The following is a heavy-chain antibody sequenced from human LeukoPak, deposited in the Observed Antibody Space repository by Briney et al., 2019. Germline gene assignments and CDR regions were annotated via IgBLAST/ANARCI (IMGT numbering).Heavy chain of an antibody. Sequence: GASVKVSCKASGYTFTSYGISWVRQAPGQGLEWMGWISAYNGNTSYAQKFQGRVTMTRDTSTSTVYMELSSLRSEDTAVYYCATLGECSSTSCYVVDQPLDYWGQGTLVTVSS. CDR2: ISAYNGNT. CDR1: GYTFTSYG. J-gene: IGHJ4*02. D-gene: IGHD2-2*01. CDR3: ATLGECSSTSCYVVDQPLDY. V-gene: IGHV1-18*01.